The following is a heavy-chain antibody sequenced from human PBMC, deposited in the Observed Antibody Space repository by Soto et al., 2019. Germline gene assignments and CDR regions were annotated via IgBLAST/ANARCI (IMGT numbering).Heavy chain of an antibody. D-gene: IGHD6-13*01. CDR3: VRGGHNSGWYRTFDF. CDR1: RGTFTTDA. V-gene: IGHV1-69*13. Sequence: AAVKVSGKSSRGTFTTDAISWVRQAPGQGLEWMGVIIPVFGPPTYAQRFQGRVTISADESTSTAHLELSNLRSEDTAIYYCVRGGHNSGWYRTFDFWGQGTLVTVSS. CDR2: IIPVFGPP. J-gene: IGHJ4*02.